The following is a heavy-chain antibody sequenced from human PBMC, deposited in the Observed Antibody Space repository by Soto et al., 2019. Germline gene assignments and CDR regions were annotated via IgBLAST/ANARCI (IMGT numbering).Heavy chain of an antibody. CDR3: ARLPPGWFDP. CDR2: INHSGST. V-gene: IGHV4-34*01. J-gene: IGHJ5*02. CDR1: GGSFSGYY. Sequence: QVQLQQWGAGLLKPSETLSLTCAVYGGSFSGYYWSWIRQPPGKGLEWIGEINHSGSTNYNPSLKSRVTRSVDTSKNQFSLKLSSVTAADTAVYYCARLPPGWFDPWGQGTLVTVSS.